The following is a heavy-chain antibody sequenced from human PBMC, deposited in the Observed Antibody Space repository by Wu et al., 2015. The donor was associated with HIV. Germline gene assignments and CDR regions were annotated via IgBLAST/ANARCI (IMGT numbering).Heavy chain of an antibody. V-gene: IGHV1-69*13. D-gene: IGHD3-22*01. Sequence: QVQLVQSGAEVKKPGSSVKVSCKAFGGTFSSYSVSWLRQAPGQGLEWMGGTNPIFGTTNYAKRFQGRVTITSDEFTSTAYMELSSLRSADTAIYYCARDTGDFFDGHNYYPDAFDIWGQGTMVTVS. CDR3: ARDTGDFFDGHNYYPDAFDI. J-gene: IGHJ3*02. CDR2: TNPIFGTT. CDR1: GGTFSSYS.